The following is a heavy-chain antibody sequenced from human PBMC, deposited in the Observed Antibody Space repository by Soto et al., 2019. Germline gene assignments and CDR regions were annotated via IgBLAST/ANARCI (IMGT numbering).Heavy chain of an antibody. CDR3: ARGGAWTPEGLGY. CDR1: GFTFSSFA. D-gene: IGHD2-15*01. CDR2: ISSDVVNY. V-gene: IGHV3-30-3*01. Sequence: QVQLVESGGGVVQPGRSLRLSCAASGFTFSSFAMHWVRQAPGKGLEWLAVISSDVVNYYYAESVKGRFTISRDNSKNTLYLEMNSLRNEDTAGYYCARGGAWTPEGLGYWGQGTLVTVSS. J-gene: IGHJ4*02.